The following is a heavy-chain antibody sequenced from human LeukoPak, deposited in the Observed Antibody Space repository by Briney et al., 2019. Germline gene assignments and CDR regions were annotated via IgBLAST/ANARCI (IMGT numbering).Heavy chain of an antibody. CDR2: ISAYNGNT. V-gene: IGHV1-18*01. CDR1: GYTFTSYG. D-gene: IGHD2-2*01. J-gene: IGHJ4*02. Sequence: ASVKVSCKASGYTFTSYGISWVRQAPGQGLEWMGWISAYNGNTNYVQKLQGRVTMTTDTSTSTAYMELRSLRSDDTAVYYCARDIVVVPAANGELITIIDYWGQGTLVTVSS. CDR3: ARDIVVVPAANGELITIIDY.